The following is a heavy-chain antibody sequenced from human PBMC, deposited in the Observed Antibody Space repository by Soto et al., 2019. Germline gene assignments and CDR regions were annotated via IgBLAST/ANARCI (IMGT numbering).Heavy chain of an antibody. J-gene: IGHJ4*02. CDR3: ARGISMIVEVQRDAPDKYYLDS. D-gene: IGHD3-22*01. CDR1: CGSFSGHY. Sequence: KASETLSLTCAVYCGSFSGHYWSWIRQPPGKGLEWIGEINHTGRTNSNPSLKSRVTISVDTSKNQFSLKLNSVTAADTAVYYCARGISMIVEVQRDAPDKYYLDSWGQGTQVTVSS. CDR2: INHTGRT. V-gene: IGHV4-34*01.